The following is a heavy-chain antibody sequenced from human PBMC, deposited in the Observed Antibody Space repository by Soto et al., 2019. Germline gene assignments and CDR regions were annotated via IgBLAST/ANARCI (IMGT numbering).Heavy chain of an antibody. CDR3: AKSCGTCPFDY. CDR2: ISGSGWNT. J-gene: IGHJ4*02. CDR1: GFTFSSYA. V-gene: IGHV3-23*01. Sequence: EVQLLESGGGLVQPGGSLRLSCAASGFTFSSYAMSWVRQAPGKGLEWVAVISGSGWNTYYADSVKGRFTTSRDNSKNTLYPQMNSLRAEDTAVYYCAKSCGTCPFDYWGQGTLVTVSS. D-gene: IGHD2-15*01.